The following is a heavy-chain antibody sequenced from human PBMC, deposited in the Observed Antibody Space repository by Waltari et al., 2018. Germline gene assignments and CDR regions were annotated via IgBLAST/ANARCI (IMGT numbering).Heavy chain of an antibody. Sequence: QVQLQQWGAGLLKPSETLSLTCAVYGGSFSGYYWSWIRQPPGKGLEWIGEINHSGSTNYNPSLKSRVTISVDTSKNQFSLKLSSVTAAYTAVYYCASSLTYYYGSGRASAFDYWGQGTL. D-gene: IGHD3-10*01. CDR2: INHSGST. V-gene: IGHV4-34*01. CDR3: ASSLTYYYGSGRASAFDY. CDR1: GGSFSGYY. J-gene: IGHJ4*02.